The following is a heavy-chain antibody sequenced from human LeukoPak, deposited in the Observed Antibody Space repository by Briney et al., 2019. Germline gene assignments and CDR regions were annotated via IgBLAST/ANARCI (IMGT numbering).Heavy chain of an antibody. J-gene: IGHJ4*02. CDR2: IYSGGST. CDR1: GFTVSSSY. D-gene: IGHD3-22*01. Sequence: GGSLRLSCAASGFTVSSSYMSWVRQAPGKGLEWVSVIYSGGSTYYADSVKGRFTISRDNSKNTLYLQMNSLRAEDTAVYYCARKDDSSGYYGYWGQGTLVTVSS. CDR3: ARKDDSSGYYGY. V-gene: IGHV3-53*01.